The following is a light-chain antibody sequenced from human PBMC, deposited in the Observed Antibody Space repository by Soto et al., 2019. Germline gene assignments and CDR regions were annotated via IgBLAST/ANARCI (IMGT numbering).Light chain of an antibody. V-gene: IGKV1-5*03. CDR3: QHYNSYSEA. CDR2: KAS. Sequence: IQMTQSPSSVSASVGDGVTITCRASQGIGRWLAWYQQKPGKAPKLLIYKASTLKGGVPSRFSGSGSGTEFTLTISSLQPDDFATYYCQHYNSYSEAFGQETKVDIK. CDR1: QGIGRW. J-gene: IGKJ1*01.